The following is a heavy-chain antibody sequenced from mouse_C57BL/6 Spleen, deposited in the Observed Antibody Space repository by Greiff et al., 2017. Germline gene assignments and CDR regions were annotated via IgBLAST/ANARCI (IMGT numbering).Heavy chain of an antibody. J-gene: IGHJ4*01. CDR1: GYSITSGYY. D-gene: IGHD1-1*01. CDR2: ISYDGSN. CDR3: ARGATVAPMDY. Sequence: VQLKESGPGLVKPSQSLSLTCSVTGYSITSGYYWNWIRQFPGNKLEWMGYISYDGSNNYNPSLKNRISITRDTSKNQFFLKLNSVTTEDTATYYCARGATVAPMDYWGQGTSVTVSS. V-gene: IGHV3-6*01.